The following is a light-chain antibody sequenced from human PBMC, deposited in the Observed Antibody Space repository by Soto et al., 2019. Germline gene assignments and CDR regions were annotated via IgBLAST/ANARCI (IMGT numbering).Light chain of an antibody. CDR2: GAS. Sequence: EIVMTQSPATLSVSPGERATLSCRASQSVSSNLAWYQQKPGQAPRLLIYGASTRATDIPARFSGSGSGTEFTLTVSGLQSEDFAVYYCQQYNNWPLTFGGGTKVETK. CDR3: QQYNNWPLT. J-gene: IGKJ4*01. CDR1: QSVSSN. V-gene: IGKV3-15*01.